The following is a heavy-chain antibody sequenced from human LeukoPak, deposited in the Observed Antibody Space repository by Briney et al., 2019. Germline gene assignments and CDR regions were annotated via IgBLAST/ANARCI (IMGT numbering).Heavy chain of an antibody. CDR3: ARDLKIAAENWFDP. D-gene: IGHD6-13*01. CDR1: GYSISSGYY. CDR2: IYHSGST. V-gene: IGHV4-38-2*02. Sequence: PSETLSLTCTVSGYSISSGYYWGWIRQPPGKGLEWIGSIYHSGSTYYNPSLKSRVTISVDTSKNQFSLKLSSVTAADTAVYYCARDLKIAAENWFDPWGQGTLVTVSS. J-gene: IGHJ5*02.